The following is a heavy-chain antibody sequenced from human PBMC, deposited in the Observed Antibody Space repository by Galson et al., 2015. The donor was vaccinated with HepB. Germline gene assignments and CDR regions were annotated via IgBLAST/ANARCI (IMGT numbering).Heavy chain of an antibody. D-gene: IGHD1-14*01. Sequence: SVKVSCKASGGTFSSYAISWVRQAPGQGLEWMGRIIPILGIANYEQKFQGRVTITADKSTSTAYMELSSLRSEDTAVYYCARDAPTRNTGAFDIWGQGTMVTVSS. V-gene: IGHV1-69*04. CDR1: GGTFSSYA. CDR2: IIPILGIA. CDR3: ARDAPTRNTGAFDI. J-gene: IGHJ3*02.